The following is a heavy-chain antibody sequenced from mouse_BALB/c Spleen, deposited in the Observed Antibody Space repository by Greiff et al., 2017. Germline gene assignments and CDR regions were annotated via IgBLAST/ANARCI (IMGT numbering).Heavy chain of an antibody. CDR3: ARQGYGNWFAY. Sequence: EVKLVESGGDLVKPGGSLKLSCAASGFTFSSYGMSWVRQTPDKRLEWVATISSGGSYTYYPDSVKGRFTISRDNAKNTLYLQMSSLKSEDTAMYYCARQGYGNWFAYWGQGTLVTVSA. CDR1: GFTFSSYG. D-gene: IGHD2-10*02. CDR2: ISSGGSYT. J-gene: IGHJ3*01. V-gene: IGHV5-6*01.